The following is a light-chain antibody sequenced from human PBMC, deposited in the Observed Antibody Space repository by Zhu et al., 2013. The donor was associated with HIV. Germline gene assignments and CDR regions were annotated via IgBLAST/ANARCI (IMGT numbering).Light chain of an antibody. Sequence: DIQMTQSPSTLSASVGDRVTITCRASQSITNWLAWYQQKPGKAPKLLIYKASTLESGVPSRFSGSGSGTEFTLTISNLQPEDFATYYCQQSYGIPLTFGGGTKVEIK. J-gene: IGKJ4*01. CDR3: QQSYGIPLT. CDR1: QSITNW. V-gene: IGKV1-5*03. CDR2: KAS.